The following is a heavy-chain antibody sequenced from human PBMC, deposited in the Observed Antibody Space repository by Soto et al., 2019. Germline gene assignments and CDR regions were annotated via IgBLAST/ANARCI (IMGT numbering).Heavy chain of an antibody. J-gene: IGHJ6*02. CDR2: ISYDGSNK. CDR1: GFTFSSYG. V-gene: IGHV3-30*18. CDR3: AKHQQPYDYGLDV. D-gene: IGHD6-13*01. Sequence: QVQLVESGGGVVQPGRSLRLSCAASGFTFSSYGMHWVRQAPGKGLEWVAGISYDGSNKYYADSVKGRFTISRDNSKNALYLQMNSLRAEDTAVYYCAKHQQPYDYGLDVWGQGTTVTVSS.